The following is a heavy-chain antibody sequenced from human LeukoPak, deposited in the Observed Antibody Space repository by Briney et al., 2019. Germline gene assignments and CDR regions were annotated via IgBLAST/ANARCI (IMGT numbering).Heavy chain of an antibody. CDR2: MNPNSGNT. V-gene: IGHV1-8*03. J-gene: IGHJ6*03. Sequence: ASVKVSCKASGYTFTSYDINWVRQATGQGLEGMGWMNPNSGNTGYAQKFQGRVTITRNTSISTAYMELSSLRSEDTAVYYCARRGVYSSSWFTEGYYYYMDVWGKGTTVTVSS. CDR3: ARRGVYSSSWFTEGYYYYMDV. CDR1: GYTFTSYD. D-gene: IGHD6-13*01.